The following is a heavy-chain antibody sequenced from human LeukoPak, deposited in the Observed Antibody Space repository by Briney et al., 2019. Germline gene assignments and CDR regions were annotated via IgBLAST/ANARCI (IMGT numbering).Heavy chain of an antibody. CDR2: IYHSGST. V-gene: IGHV4-30-2*01. CDR3: AGVPAAITNYYYYYYMDV. D-gene: IGHD2-2*01. CDR1: GGSISSGGYY. J-gene: IGHJ6*03. Sequence: SETLSLTCTVSGGSISSGGYYWSWIRQPPGKGLEWIGYIYHSGSTYYNPSLKSRVTISVDRSKNQFSLKLSSVTAADTAVYYCAGVPAAITNYYYYYYMDVWGKGTTVTVSS.